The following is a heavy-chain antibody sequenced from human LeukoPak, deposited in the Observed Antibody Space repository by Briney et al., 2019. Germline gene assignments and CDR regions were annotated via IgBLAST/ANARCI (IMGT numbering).Heavy chain of an antibody. V-gene: IGHV3-23*01. CDR1: GFTFSTYA. D-gene: IGHD1-26*01. Sequence: GGSLRLSCAASGFTFSTYAMSWVRQAAGKGLEWVSLISGSGGGTYYADSVKGRFTISRDNSKNTLYLQMNSLRAEDTAVYYCARDLSGSLDYWGQGTLVTVSS. CDR2: ISGSGGGT. CDR3: ARDLSGSLDY. J-gene: IGHJ4*02.